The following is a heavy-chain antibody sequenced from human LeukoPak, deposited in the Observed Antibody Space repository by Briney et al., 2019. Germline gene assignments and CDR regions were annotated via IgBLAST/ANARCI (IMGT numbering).Heavy chain of an antibody. CDR3: ARDGSRLRFLEWYDYYGMDV. D-gene: IGHD3-3*01. CDR1: GYTFTSYY. CDR2: INPSGGST. V-gene: IGHV1-46*01. J-gene: IGHJ6*02. Sequence: ASVKVSCKASGYTFTSYYMHWVRQAPGQGLEWMGIINPSGGSTSYAQKFQGRVTMTRDTSTSTVYMELSSLRSEDTAVYYCARDGSRLRFLEWYDYYGMDVWGQGTTVTVSS.